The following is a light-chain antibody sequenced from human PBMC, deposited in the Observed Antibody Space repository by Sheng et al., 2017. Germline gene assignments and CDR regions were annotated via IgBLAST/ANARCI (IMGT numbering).Light chain of an antibody. CDR2: DAS. CDR3: LQNNSYPRT. V-gene: IGKV1-33*01. J-gene: IGKJ1*01. Sequence: DIQMTQSPSSLSASVGDRVTITCQASQDISNYLNWYQQKPGKAPKLLIYDASNLETGVPSRFSGSGSGTEFTLTISSLQPEDFATYYCLQNNSYPRTFGQGPRWKSN. CDR1: QDISNY.